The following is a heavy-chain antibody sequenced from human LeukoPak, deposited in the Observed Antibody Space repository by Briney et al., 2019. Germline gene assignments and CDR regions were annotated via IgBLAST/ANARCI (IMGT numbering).Heavy chain of an antibody. D-gene: IGHD5-18*01. CDR1: GFTFSSYA. CDR3: ASAALISGSSYVYDYDH. V-gene: IGHV3-23*03. CDR2: IYSDGTT. J-gene: IGHJ4*02. Sequence: GGSLRLSCAASGFTFSSYAMSWVRQAPGEGLEWVSVIYSDGTTYYRESVKGRFTISRDNSKNTLYLQMNSLRAEDTAVYYCASAALISGSSYVYDYDHWGQGTLVTVSS.